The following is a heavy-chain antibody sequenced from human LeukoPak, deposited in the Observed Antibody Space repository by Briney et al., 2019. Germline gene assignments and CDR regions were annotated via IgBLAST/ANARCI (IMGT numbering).Heavy chain of an antibody. D-gene: IGHD2-15*01. V-gene: IGHV4-30-4*01. J-gene: IGHJ3*02. CDR2: IYDSGST. Sequence: SETLSLTCTVSGASISSGDYYWSWIRQPPGKGLEWIGYIYDSGSTYYNPSLKSRITISVDTSENRFSLKLSSVTATDTAVYYCARDCSGGSCYGAFDIWGQGTMVTVSS. CDR3: ARDCSGGSCYGAFDI. CDR1: GASISSGDYY.